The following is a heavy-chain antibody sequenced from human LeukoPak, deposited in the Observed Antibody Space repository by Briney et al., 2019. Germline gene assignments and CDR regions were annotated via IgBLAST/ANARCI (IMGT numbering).Heavy chain of an antibody. Sequence: SETLSLTCTVPGGSISSSRSYWGWIRQPPGKGLEWIGSIYKSGSTYYNPSLKSRATISVDTSKNQCSLKLSSVTAADTAVYYCAVRVGSYWNYWDYWGQGTLVTVSS. CDR3: AVRVGSYWNYWDY. CDR2: IYKSGST. J-gene: IGHJ4*02. CDR1: GGSISSSRSY. D-gene: IGHD1-7*01. V-gene: IGHV4-39*01.